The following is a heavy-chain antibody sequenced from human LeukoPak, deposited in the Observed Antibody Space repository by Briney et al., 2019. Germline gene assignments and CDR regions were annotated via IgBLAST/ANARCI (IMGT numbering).Heavy chain of an antibody. D-gene: IGHD1-1*01. V-gene: IGHV3-48*01. CDR1: GFTVSSNY. CDR3: AKNDFFDY. J-gene: IGHJ4*02. CDR2: ISSDSSTI. Sequence: TGGSLRLSCAASGFTVSSNYMNWVRQAPGKGLEWVSYISSDSSTINYGDSVKGRFTISRDNAKNSLYLQMNSLRAGDTAVYYCAKNDFFDYWGQGTLVTVSS.